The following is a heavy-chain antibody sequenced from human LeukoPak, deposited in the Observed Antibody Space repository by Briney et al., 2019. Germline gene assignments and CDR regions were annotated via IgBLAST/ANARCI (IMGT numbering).Heavy chain of an antibody. CDR1: GGSFSGYY. D-gene: IGHD5/OR15-5a*01. V-gene: IGHV4-34*01. CDR2: INHSGST. J-gene: IGHJ4*02. Sequence: SETLSLTCAVYGGSFSGYYWSWIRLPPGKGLEWIGEINHSGSTNYNPSLKSRVTISVATSKNQFSLKLSSVTAADPAVYYCARGFVSTTSYFDYWGQGTLVTVSS. CDR3: ARGFVSTTSYFDY.